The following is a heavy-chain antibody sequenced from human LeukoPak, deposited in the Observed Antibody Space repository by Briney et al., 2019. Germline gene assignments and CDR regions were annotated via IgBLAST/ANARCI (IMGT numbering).Heavy chain of an antibody. CDR2: IYYSGNT. CDR3: ARDTGGIAAAGADV. Sequence: SETLSLTCTVSGGFISSYYWTWIRQPPGKGLEWVGYIYYSGNTNSNPSLKSRVSISIDTSKNQSSLRLGSVTAADTAVYYCARDTGGIAAAGADVWGKGTTVTVSS. V-gene: IGHV4-59*12. J-gene: IGHJ6*04. CDR1: GGFISSYY. D-gene: IGHD6-13*01.